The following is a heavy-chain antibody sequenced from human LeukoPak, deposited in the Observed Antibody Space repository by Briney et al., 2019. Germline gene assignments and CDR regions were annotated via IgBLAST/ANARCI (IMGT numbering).Heavy chain of an antibody. J-gene: IGHJ4*02. CDR3: AREGVWGSYRFDY. D-gene: IGHD3-16*02. CDR1: GGTFSSYA. CDR2: IIPIFGTA. Sequence: SVKVSCKASGGTFSSYAISWVRQTPGQGVEWMGGIIPIFGTANYAQKFQGRVTITTDESTSTAYMEMSSLRSEDTAVYYCAREGVWGSYRFDYWGQGTLVTVSS. V-gene: IGHV1-69*05.